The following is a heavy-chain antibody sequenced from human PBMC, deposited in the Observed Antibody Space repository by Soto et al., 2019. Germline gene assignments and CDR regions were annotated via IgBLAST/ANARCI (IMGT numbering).Heavy chain of an antibody. J-gene: IGHJ4*02. CDR3: ARDPYLGYCSSTSCPALYYFDY. CDR2: ISAYNGNT. V-gene: IGHV1-18*04. CDR1: CYTVTSYG. D-gene: IGHD2-2*01. Sequence: ASVKVSRKASCYTVTSYGISWVRQAPGQGLEWIGWISAYNGNTNYAQKLQGRVTMTTDTSTSTAYMELRSLRSDDTAVYYCARDPYLGYCSSTSCPALYYFDYWGQGTLVTVPQ.